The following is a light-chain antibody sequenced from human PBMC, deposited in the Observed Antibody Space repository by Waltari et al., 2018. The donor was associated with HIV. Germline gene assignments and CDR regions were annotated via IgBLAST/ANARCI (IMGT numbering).Light chain of an antibody. CDR3: SSYTSSSTLGV. CDR2: EVS. Sequence: QSALTQPASVSGSPGQSITISCPGTSSDVGGYNYVSSYQQHPGKAPKLMLYEVSKRPSGVSNLFSGSRSVNTASVTISGLQAEDEADYYCSSYTSSSTLGVCGSGTKVTVL. CDR1: SSDVGGYNY. J-gene: IGLJ1*01. V-gene: IGLV2-14*01.